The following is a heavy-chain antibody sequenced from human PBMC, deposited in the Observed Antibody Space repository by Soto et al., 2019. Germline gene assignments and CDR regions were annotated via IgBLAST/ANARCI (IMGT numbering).Heavy chain of an antibody. Sequence: GGSLRLSCAASGFTFSTYGMHWVRQAPGKGLEWVAVIWYDGSNEYYADSVKGRFTVSRDNSKNTLYLQMNSLRAEDTALYYCARDPMHCGGGSCYSPPGYWGQGTLVTVSS. V-gene: IGHV3-33*01. CDR3: ARDPMHCGGGSCYSPPGY. CDR2: IWYDGSNE. D-gene: IGHD2-15*01. CDR1: GFTFSTYG. J-gene: IGHJ4*02.